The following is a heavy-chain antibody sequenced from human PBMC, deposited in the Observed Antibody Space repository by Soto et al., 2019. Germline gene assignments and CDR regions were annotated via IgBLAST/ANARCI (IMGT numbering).Heavy chain of an antibody. CDR3: ARSQSSSTSLEIYYYYYYGMDV. CDR2: IIPIPGTA. D-gene: IGHD2-2*01. V-gene: IGHV1-69*01. Sequence: QVQLVQSGAEVKKPGSSVKVSCKASGGTFGSYAISWVRQAPGQGLEWMGGIIPIPGTANYEQKFQGRVTIAADEPTSTDYMELSSLRSEDTAVYYCARSQSSSTSLEIYYYYYYGMDVWGQGTTVTVSS. J-gene: IGHJ6*02. CDR1: GGTFGSYA.